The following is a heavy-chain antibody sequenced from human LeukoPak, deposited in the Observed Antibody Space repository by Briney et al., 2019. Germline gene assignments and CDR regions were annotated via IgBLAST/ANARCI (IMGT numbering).Heavy chain of an antibody. Sequence: SVKVSCKDSGGTFSRYAIRWVRQAPGPAIEWMGRIIPIFGTANYAQKFQGRVTITTYESTSTAYMELSSLRSEDTAVYYCARDKRTDAFDIWGQGTIVTVSS. CDR2: IIPIFGTA. J-gene: IGHJ3*02. CDR1: GGTFSRYA. CDR3: ARDKRTDAFDI. V-gene: IGHV1-69*05.